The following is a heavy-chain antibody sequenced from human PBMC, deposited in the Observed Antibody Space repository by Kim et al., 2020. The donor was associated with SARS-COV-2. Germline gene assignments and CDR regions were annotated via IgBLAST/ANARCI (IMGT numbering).Heavy chain of an antibody. Sequence: GGSLRLSCAASGFTFSSYAMSWVRQAPGKGLEWVSAISGSGGSTYYADSVKGRFTISRDNSKNTLYLQMNSLRAEDTAVYYCAKGEYGSGSYYTYYYYYGMDVWGQGTTVTVSS. CDR1: GFTFSSYA. V-gene: IGHV3-23*01. D-gene: IGHD3-10*01. CDR3: AKGEYGSGSYYTYYYYYGMDV. J-gene: IGHJ6*02. CDR2: ISGSGGST.